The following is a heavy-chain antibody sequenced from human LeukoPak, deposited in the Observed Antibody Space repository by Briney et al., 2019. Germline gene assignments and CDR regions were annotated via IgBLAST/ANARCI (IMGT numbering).Heavy chain of an antibody. Sequence: GGSLRLSCAASGFTFSSYWMSWVRQAPGKGLEWVANIKQDGSEKYYVDSVKGRFTISRDNAKNSLYLQMNSLRAEDTAVYYCARASSSGYYYWGSDAFDIWGQGTMVTVSS. V-gene: IGHV3-7*01. CDR3: ARASSSGYYYWGSDAFDI. CDR1: GFTFSSYW. J-gene: IGHJ3*02. D-gene: IGHD3-22*01. CDR2: IKQDGSEK.